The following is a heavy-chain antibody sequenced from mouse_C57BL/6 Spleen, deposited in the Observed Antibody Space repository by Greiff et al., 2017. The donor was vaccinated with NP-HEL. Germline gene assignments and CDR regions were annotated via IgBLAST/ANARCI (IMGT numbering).Heavy chain of an antibody. CDR3: TTLITTVVGYFDY. Sequence: EVQLQQSGAELVRPGASVKLSCTASGFNIKDDYMHWVKQRPEQGLEWIGWIDPENGDTEYASKFQGKATITADTSSNTAYLQLSSLTSEDTAVYYCTTLITTVVGYFDYWGQGTTLTVSS. CDR2: IDPENGDT. J-gene: IGHJ2*01. V-gene: IGHV14-4*01. D-gene: IGHD1-1*01. CDR1: GFNIKDDY.